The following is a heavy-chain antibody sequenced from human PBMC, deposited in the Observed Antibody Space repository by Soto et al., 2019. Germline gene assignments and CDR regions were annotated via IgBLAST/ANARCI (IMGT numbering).Heavy chain of an antibody. J-gene: IGHJ4*02. CDR2: INSDGSTT. Sequence: EVQLVESGGGLVQPGGSLRLSCAASGFTFSSYWMHWVRQAPGKGLVWVSRINSDGSTTTYADSVKGRFTISRDNAKKTLYLQMNSLRGEDTAVYYCARSRYYYGSGTYDYWGQGTLVTVSS. CDR3: ARSRYYYGSGTYDY. D-gene: IGHD3-10*01. CDR1: GFTFSSYW. V-gene: IGHV3-74*01.